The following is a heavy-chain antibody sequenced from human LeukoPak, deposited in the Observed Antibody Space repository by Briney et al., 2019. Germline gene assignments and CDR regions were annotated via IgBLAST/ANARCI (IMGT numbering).Heavy chain of an antibody. J-gene: IGHJ6*03. D-gene: IGHD2-2*01. V-gene: IGHV1-18*01. CDR1: GYTFTSYG. Sequence: ASVKVSCKASGYTFTSYGISWVRQAPGQGLEWMGWISAYNGNTNYAQKLQGRVTMTTDTSTSTAYMELRSLRSDDTAVYYCARDSPYVVVPAAMRGNYYYYYYMDVWGKGTTVTVSS. CDR3: ARDSPYVVVPAAMRGNYYYYYYMDV. CDR2: ISAYNGNT.